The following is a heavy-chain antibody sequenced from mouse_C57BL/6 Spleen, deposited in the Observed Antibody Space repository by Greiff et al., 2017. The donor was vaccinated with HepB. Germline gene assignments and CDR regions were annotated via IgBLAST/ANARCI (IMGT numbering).Heavy chain of an antibody. D-gene: IGHD4-1*01. J-gene: IGHJ2*01. CDR1: GYTFTSYT. Sequence: QVQLQQSGAELARPGASVKMFCKASGYTFTSYTMHWVKQRPGQGLEWIGYINPSSGYTKYNQKFKDKATLTADKSSSTAYMQLSSLTSEDSAVYYGARGETGTLLDDWGQGTTLAVSS. V-gene: IGHV1-4*01. CDR2: INPSSGYT. CDR3: ARGETGTLLDD.